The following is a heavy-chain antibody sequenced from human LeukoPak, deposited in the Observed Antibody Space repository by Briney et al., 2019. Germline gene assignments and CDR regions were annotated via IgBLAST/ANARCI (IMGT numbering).Heavy chain of an antibody. CDR1: GDSVSSNSAA. J-gene: IGHJ4*02. V-gene: IGHV6-1*01. Sequence: SQTLSLTCAISGDSVSSNSAAWKWIRQSPSRGLEWLGRTYYRSKWYNDYAVSVKSRITINPDISRNQFSLQLNSVTPEDTAVYYCVRENCSGGTCSSGFDYWGQGTLVTVSS. CDR3: VRENCSGGTCSSGFDY. D-gene: IGHD2-15*01. CDR2: TYYRSKWYN.